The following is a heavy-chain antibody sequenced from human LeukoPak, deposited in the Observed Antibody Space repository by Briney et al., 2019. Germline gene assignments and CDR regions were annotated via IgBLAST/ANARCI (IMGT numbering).Heavy chain of an antibody. CDR3: ARGSPSGGVDY. D-gene: IGHD1-26*01. J-gene: IGHJ4*02. Sequence: ASVTVSCKASGYTFTSYDINWVRQAAGQGLEWMGWMNPNSDNAGYAQKFQGIVTMTRNTSISTAYMELSSLRSEDTAVYYCARGSPSGGVDYWGQGTLVTVSS. V-gene: IGHV1-8*01. CDR1: GYTFTSYD. CDR2: MNPNSDNA.